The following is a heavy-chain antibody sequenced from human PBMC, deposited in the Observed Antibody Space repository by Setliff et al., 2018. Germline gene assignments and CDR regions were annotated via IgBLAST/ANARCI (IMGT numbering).Heavy chain of an antibody. CDR2: ISSTSSVI. D-gene: IGHD6-19*01. V-gene: IGHV3-48*04. J-gene: IGHJ4*02. CDR3: VREYSSGWYYFDY. CDR1: GFTVSTYS. Sequence: LRLSCAASGFTVSTYSMNWVRQAPGKGLEWISYISSTSSVIYYADSVRGRFIISRDNAKNSLYLQLTSLRAEDTAVYYCVREYSSGWYYFDYWGQGTLVTVSS.